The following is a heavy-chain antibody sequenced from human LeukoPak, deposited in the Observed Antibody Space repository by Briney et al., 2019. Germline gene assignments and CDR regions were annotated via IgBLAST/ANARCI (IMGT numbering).Heavy chain of an antibody. D-gene: IGHD3-10*01. CDR3: AREEVLWFGQYAMDV. J-gene: IGHJ6*02. Sequence: ASVKVSCKASGYTFTSYGISWVRQAPGQGLEWMGWISAYNGNTNYAQKLQGRVTMTTDTSTSTAYMELRSLRSDDTAVYYCAREEVLWFGQYAMDVWGQGTPVTVSS. CDR1: GYTFTSYG. V-gene: IGHV1-18*01. CDR2: ISAYNGNT.